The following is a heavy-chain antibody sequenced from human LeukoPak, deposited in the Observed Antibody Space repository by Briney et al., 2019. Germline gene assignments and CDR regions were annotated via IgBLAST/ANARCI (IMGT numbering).Heavy chain of an antibody. V-gene: IGHV3-21*01. J-gene: IGHJ4*02. CDR3: TRDGSGSRIPFDY. D-gene: IGHD1-26*01. CDR2: ISSSCSYI. CDR1: GFTFSNFG. Sequence: PGGALRLSCAASGFTFSNFGINWVRQAPGKGLVWVSSISSSCSYISYADSVKGRFTISRDNANKTLYLQMNSLRAEDTAVYYCTRDGSGSRIPFDYWGQGTLVTVSS.